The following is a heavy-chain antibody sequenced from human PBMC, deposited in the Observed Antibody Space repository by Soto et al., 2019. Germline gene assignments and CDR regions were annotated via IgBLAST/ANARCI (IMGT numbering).Heavy chain of an antibody. J-gene: IGHJ4*02. CDR2: VLSSESA. D-gene: IGHD3-10*01. V-gene: IGHV4-59*01. CDR3: AAGGSGSAAY. Sequence: QVQLQESGPRLVKPSETLTITCAVSGGSITSFYYTWIRQPPGKGLEWIGSVLSSESAYYNPSLNSRATTSIDASKNQFSLTLTSVTAADTAFYYCAAGGSGSAAYWGQGSLVTVSS. CDR1: GGSITSFY.